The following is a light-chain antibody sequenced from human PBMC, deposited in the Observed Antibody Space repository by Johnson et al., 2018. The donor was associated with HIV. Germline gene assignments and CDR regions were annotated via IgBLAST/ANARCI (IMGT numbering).Light chain of an antibody. J-gene: IGLJ1*01. CDR3: GTWDSSLSAYV. V-gene: IGLV1-51*01. CDR1: SSNIGNNY. CDR2: DNN. Sequence: QSVLTQPPSVSAAPGQKVTISCSGSSSNIGNNYVSWYQQLPGTAPKLLIYDNNKRPSGIPDRFSGSKSGTSATLGIIELQTGDEADYDYGTWDSSLSAYVFGTGTKVTVL.